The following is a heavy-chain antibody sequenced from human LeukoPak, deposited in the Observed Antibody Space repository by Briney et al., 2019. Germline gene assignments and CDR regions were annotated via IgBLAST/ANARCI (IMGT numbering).Heavy chain of an antibody. Sequence: GASVKVSCKASGYTFTSYGISWVRQAPGQGLEWMGWISAYNGNTNYAQKLQGRVTMTTDISTSTAYMELRSLRSDDTAVYYCARVMSNYYGSGSYLTGDFDYWGQGTLVTVSS. D-gene: IGHD3-10*01. V-gene: IGHV1-18*01. CDR3: ARVMSNYYGSGSYLTGDFDY. CDR2: ISAYNGNT. CDR1: GYTFTSYG. J-gene: IGHJ4*02.